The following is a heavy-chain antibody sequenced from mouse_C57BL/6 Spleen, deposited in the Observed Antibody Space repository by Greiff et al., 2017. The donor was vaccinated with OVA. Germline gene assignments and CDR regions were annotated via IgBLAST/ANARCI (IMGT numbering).Heavy chain of an antibody. CDR1: GFTFSSYG. CDR2: ISSGGSYT. CDR3: ARQGYSNYSYAMDY. V-gene: IGHV5-6*01. J-gene: IGHJ4*01. D-gene: IGHD2-5*01. Sequence: DVHLVESGGDLVKPGGSLKLSCAASGFTFSSYGMSWVRQTPDKRLEWVATISSGGSYTYYPDSVKGRFTISRDNAKNTLYLQMSSLKSEDTAMYYCARQGYSNYSYAMDYWGQGTSVTVSS.